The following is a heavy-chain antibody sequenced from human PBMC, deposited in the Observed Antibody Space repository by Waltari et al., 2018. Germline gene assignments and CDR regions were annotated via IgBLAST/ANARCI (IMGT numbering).Heavy chain of an antibody. V-gene: IGHV4-31*03. CDR2: IYYSGST. D-gene: IGHD3-22*01. CDR3: ARTYYYDSSANLGAFDI. CDR1: GGSISSGGYY. Sequence: QVQLQESGPGLVKPSQTLSLTCTVSGGSISSGGYYWSWIRQHPGKGLEWIGYIYYSGSTYYNPSLKSRVTISVDTSKNQFSLKLSSVTAADTAVYYCARTYYYDSSANLGAFDIWGQGTMVTVSS. J-gene: IGHJ3*02.